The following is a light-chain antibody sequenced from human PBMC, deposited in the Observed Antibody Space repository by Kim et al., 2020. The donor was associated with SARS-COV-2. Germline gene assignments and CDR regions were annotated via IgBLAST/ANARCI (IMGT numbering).Light chain of an antibody. CDR1: RCNVGSNV. CDR2: SND. J-gene: IGLJ3*02. CDR3: AAWDDSLNGSV. Sequence: GQRVTISCTGSRCNVGSNVVNCYQQHPGTAPKLLIYSNDYRPSGVPDRFSCAKSGTAASLDISGLQSEDEADYYCAAWDDSLNGSVFGGGTQLTVL. V-gene: IGLV1-44*01.